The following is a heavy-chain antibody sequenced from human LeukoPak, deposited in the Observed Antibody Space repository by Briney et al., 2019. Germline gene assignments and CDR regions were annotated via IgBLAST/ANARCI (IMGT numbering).Heavy chain of an antibody. J-gene: IGHJ4*02. CDR2: INHSGST. CDR3: ASRRRGYSYGYSVGSFDY. Sequence: SETLSLTCAVYGGSFSGYYWSWIRQPPGKGLEWIGEINHSGSTNYNPSLKSRVTISVDTSKNQFSLKLSSVTAADTAVYYCASRRRGYSYGYSVGSFDYWGQGTLVTVSS. V-gene: IGHV4-34*01. D-gene: IGHD5-18*01. CDR1: GGSFSGYY.